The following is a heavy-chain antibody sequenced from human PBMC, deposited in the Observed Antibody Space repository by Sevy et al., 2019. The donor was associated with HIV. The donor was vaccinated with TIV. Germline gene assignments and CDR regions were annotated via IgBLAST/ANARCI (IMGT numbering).Heavy chain of an antibody. Sequence: GGSRRLSCAASGFTFSDYYMSWIHQAPGKGLEWVSYISSSSSYTNYADSVKGRFTISRDNAKNSLYLQMNSLRAEDTAVYYCATMYGGSYNHQYAFDIWGQGTMVTVSS. V-gene: IGHV3-11*06. D-gene: IGHD1-26*01. J-gene: IGHJ3*02. CDR2: ISSSSSYT. CDR3: ATMYGGSYNHQYAFDI. CDR1: GFTFSDYY.